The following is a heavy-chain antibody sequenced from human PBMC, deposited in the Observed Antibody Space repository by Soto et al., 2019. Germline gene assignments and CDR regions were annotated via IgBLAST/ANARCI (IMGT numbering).Heavy chain of an antibody. J-gene: IGHJ6*02. CDR1: GFTFSSYG. CDR2: ISYDGSNK. Sequence: GGSLRLSCAASGFTFSSYGMHWVRQAPGNGLEWVAVISYDGSNKYYADSVKGRFTISRDNSKNTLYLQMNSLRAEDTAVYYCAKDRGYYDFWSGYKTYYYGMDVWGQGTTVTVSS. V-gene: IGHV3-30*18. D-gene: IGHD3-3*01. CDR3: AKDRGYYDFWSGYKTYYYGMDV.